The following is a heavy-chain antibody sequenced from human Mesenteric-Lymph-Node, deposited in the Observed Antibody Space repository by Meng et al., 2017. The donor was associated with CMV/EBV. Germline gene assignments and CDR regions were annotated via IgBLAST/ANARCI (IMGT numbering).Heavy chain of an antibody. V-gene: IGHV1-2*06. CDR2: INPASMGT. D-gene: IGHD3-10*01. Sequence: SCKASGYTFTGHYIHWMRQALGQGLEWMGRINPASMGTNYAQKFQGRVTMTRDTSISTAYMELTRLTSDDTAVYYCARDDAVGSLDCWGQGTLVTVS. CDR1: GYTFTGHY. J-gene: IGHJ4*02. CDR3: ARDDAVGSLDC.